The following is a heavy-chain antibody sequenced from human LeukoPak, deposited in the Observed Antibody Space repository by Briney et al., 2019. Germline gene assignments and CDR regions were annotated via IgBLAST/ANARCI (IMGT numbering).Heavy chain of an antibody. J-gene: IGHJ4*02. CDR3: ARKPSYSSSWSLDY. CDR1: GGSFSGYY. Sequence: PSETLSLTCAVYGGSFSGYYWSWIRQPPGKGLEWIGEINHSGSTNYNPSLKSRVTISVGTSKNQFSLKLSSVTAADTAVYYCARKPSYSSSWSLDYWGQGTLVTVSS. D-gene: IGHD6-13*01. CDR2: INHSGST. V-gene: IGHV4-34*01.